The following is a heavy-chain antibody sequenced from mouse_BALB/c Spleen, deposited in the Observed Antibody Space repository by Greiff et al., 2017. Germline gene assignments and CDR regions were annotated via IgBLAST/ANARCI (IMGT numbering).Heavy chain of an antibody. CDR3: ARGGYRYEYYAMDY. Sequence: QVQLKESGPGLVAPSQSLSITCTVSGFSLTSYGVHWVRQPPGKGLEWLGVIWAGGSTNYNSALMSRLSISKDNSKSQVFLKMNSLQTDDTAMYYCARGGYRYEYYAMDYWGQGTSVTVSS. CDR2: IWAGGST. D-gene: IGHD2-14*01. CDR1: GFSLTSYG. V-gene: IGHV2-9*02. J-gene: IGHJ4*01.